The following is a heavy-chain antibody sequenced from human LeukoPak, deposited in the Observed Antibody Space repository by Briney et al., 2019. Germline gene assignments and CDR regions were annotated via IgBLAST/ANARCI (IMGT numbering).Heavy chain of an antibody. V-gene: IGHV4-39*07. Sequence: PSETLSLTCTVSGGSISSSSYYWGWIRQPPGKGLEWIGSIYYSGSTYYNPSLKSRVTISVDTSKNQFSLKLSSVTAADTAVYYCARARYCSSYSCYKDYWGQGTLVTVSS. J-gene: IGHJ4*02. CDR1: GGSISSSSYY. CDR3: ARARYCSSYSCYKDY. D-gene: IGHD2-2*02. CDR2: IYYSGST.